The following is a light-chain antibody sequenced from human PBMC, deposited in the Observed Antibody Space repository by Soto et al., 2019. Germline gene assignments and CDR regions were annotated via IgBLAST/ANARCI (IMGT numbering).Light chain of an antibody. CDR2: GAS. CDR3: QQYDNSLYT. Sequence: EIVLTQSPGTLSLSPGERATLSCRASQSVSSTNLAWYQQKPGQAPRLLIYGASTRATGIPDRFSGSGSGTDFTLTISRLEPEDFAVYYCQQYDNSLYTFGQGTKLEI. J-gene: IGKJ2*01. CDR1: QSVSSTN. V-gene: IGKV3-20*01.